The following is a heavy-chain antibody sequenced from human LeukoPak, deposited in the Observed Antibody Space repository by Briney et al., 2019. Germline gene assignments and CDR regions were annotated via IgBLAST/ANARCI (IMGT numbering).Heavy chain of an antibody. Sequence: PSETLSLTCTVSGGSISSYYWSWIRQPPGKGLEWIGYIYYSGSTNYNPSLKSRVTISVDTSKNQFSLKLSSVTAADTAVYYCARAEAENYSSTFFIPSDYWGQGTLVTVSS. J-gene: IGHJ4*02. D-gene: IGHD6-13*01. V-gene: IGHV4-59*01. CDR2: IYYSGST. CDR1: GGSISSYY. CDR3: ARAEAENYSSTFFIPSDY.